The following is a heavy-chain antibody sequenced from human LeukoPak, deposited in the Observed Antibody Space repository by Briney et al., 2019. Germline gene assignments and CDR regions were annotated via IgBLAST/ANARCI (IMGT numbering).Heavy chain of an antibody. J-gene: IGHJ4*02. CDR3: ASINPDDYDILTGGKN. D-gene: IGHD3-9*01. V-gene: IGHV3-21*01. Sequence: GGSLRLSCAASGFTFSSYSMNWVRQAPGKGLEWVSSISSSSSYIYYADSVKGRFTISRDNAKNSLYLQMNSLRAEDTAVYYCASINPDDYDILTGGKNWGQGTLVTVSS. CDR2: ISSSSSYI. CDR1: GFTFSSYS.